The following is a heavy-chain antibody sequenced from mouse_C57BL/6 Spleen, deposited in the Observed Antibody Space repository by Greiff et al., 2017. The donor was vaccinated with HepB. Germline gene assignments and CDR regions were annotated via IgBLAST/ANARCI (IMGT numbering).Heavy chain of an antibody. J-gene: IGHJ1*03. D-gene: IGHD1-1*01. Sequence: VQLQQPGAELVMPGASVKLSCKASGYTFTSYWMHWVKQRPGQGLEWIGEIDPSDSYTNYNQKFKGKSTLTVDKSSSTAYMQLSSLTSEDSAVYYCARWKNYYGSSSDVWGTGTTVTVSS. CDR1: GYTFTSYW. CDR2: IDPSDSYT. V-gene: IGHV1-69*01. CDR3: ARWKNYYGSSSDV.